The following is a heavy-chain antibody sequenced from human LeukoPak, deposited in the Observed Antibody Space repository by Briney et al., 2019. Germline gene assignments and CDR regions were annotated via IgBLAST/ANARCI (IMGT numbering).Heavy chain of an antibody. V-gene: IGHV1-46*01. CDR3: AREVLTVTRDYYMDV. Sequence: ASVKVSCKASGYTFTSYYMHWVRQAPGQGLEWMGIINPSGSSTSYAQKFQGRVTMTRDTSTSTVYMELSSLRSEDTAVYYCAREVLTVTRDYYMDVWGKGTTVTVSS. D-gene: IGHD4-11*01. J-gene: IGHJ6*03. CDR2: INPSGSST. CDR1: GYTFTSYY.